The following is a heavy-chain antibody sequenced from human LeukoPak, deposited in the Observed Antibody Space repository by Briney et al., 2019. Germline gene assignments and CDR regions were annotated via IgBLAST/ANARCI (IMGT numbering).Heavy chain of an antibody. Sequence: KASETLSLTCTVSGGSISSGSYYWSWIRQPAGKGLEWIGRIYTSGSTNYNPSLKSRVTISVDTSKNHFSLKLSSVTAADTAVYYCARARYYYDSSGYYYNLFFDYWGQGTLVTVSS. D-gene: IGHD3-22*01. CDR2: IYTSGST. CDR3: ARARYYYDSSGYYYNLFFDY. J-gene: IGHJ4*02. CDR1: GGSISSGSYY. V-gene: IGHV4-61*02.